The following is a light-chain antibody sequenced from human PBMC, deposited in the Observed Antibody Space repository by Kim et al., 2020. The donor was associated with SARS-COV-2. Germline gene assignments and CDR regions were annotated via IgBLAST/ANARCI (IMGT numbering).Light chain of an antibody. Sequence: RATINCKSSQSVLYSSNNKNYLAWYQQKPGQPPKLLIYWASTRESGVPDRFSGSGSGTDFTLTISSLQAEDVAVYYCQQYYSTSLTFGGGTKVEI. CDR3: QQYYSTSLT. CDR1: QSVLYSSNNKNY. CDR2: WAS. J-gene: IGKJ4*01. V-gene: IGKV4-1*01.